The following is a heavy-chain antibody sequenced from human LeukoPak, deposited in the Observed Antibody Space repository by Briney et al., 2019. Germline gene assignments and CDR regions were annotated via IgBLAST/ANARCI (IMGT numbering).Heavy chain of an antibody. V-gene: IGHV4-38-2*02. D-gene: IGHD3-3*01. J-gene: IGHJ4*02. CDR3: ASSSFGVTPIFDY. Sequence: SETLSLTCTVSGYSISSGYYWGWIRQPPGKGLEWIGSIYHSGSTYYNPSLKSRVTISVDTSKNQFSLKLSSVTAADTAVYYCASSSFGVTPIFDYWGQGTLVTVSS. CDR2: IYHSGST. CDR1: GYSISSGYY.